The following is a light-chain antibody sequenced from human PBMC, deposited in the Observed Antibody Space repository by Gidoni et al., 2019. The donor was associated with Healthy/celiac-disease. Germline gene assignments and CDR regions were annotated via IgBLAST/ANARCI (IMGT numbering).Light chain of an antibody. Sequence: EIVLTQSPPTLPLSPGERATLSCRASQSGSSYLAWYQQKPGQDPRLLIFDASNRATGIPARFSSSGSGTDFTITISSIEPEEFAVYYCQQRSNWPPPTFGGGTKVEIK. V-gene: IGKV3-11*01. J-gene: IGKJ4*02. CDR1: QSGSSY. CDR3: QQRSNWPPPT. CDR2: DAS.